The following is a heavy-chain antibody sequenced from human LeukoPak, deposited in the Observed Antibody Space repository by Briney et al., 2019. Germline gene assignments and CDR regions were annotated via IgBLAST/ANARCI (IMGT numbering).Heavy chain of an antibody. Sequence: GGSLRLSCAASGFTFSSYGMHWVRQAPGKGLEWVAVIWYDGSNKYHAESVKGRFTISRDNSKNTLYLQMNSLRAEDTAVYYCARLGPYCSSTSCYYVDSWGQGTLVTVSS. V-gene: IGHV3-33*01. CDR1: GFTFSSYG. CDR3: ARLGPYCSSTSCYYVDS. D-gene: IGHD2-2*01. J-gene: IGHJ4*02. CDR2: IWYDGSNK.